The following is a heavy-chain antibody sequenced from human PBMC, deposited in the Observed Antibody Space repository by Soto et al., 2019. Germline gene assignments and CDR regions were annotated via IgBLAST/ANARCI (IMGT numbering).Heavy chain of an antibody. V-gene: IGHV3-23*01. CDR2: ISGSGGST. Sequence: GGSLRLSCAASGFTFSSYAMSWVRQAPGKGLEWVSAISGSGGSTYYADSVKGRFTISRDKSKNTLYLQMNSLRAEDVAVYYCAKQTGDRVPNDAFDIWGQGTMVTVSS. J-gene: IGHJ3*02. D-gene: IGHD2-21*01. CDR3: AKQTGDRVPNDAFDI. CDR1: GFTFSSYA.